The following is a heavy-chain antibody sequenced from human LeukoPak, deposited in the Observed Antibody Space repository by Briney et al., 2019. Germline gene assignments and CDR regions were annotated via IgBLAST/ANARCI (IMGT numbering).Heavy chain of an antibody. D-gene: IGHD3-3*01. CDR3: ARDYDFWSGYYSPTRGYFGY. J-gene: IGHJ4*02. Sequence: GESLKISCKGSGYSFTSYWIGWVRQMPGKGLEWMGIIYPGDSDTRYSPSFQGQVTISADKSISTAYLQWSSLKASDTAMYYCARDYDFWSGYYSPTRGYFGYWGQGTLVTVSS. CDR1: GYSFTSYW. CDR2: IYPGDSDT. V-gene: IGHV5-51*01.